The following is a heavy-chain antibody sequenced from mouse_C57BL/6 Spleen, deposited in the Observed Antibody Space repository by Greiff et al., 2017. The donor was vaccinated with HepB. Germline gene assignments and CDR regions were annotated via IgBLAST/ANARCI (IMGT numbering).Heavy chain of an antibody. Sequence: EVKLVESGGGLVKPGGSLKLSCAASGFTFSSYAMSWVRQTPEKRLEWVATISDGGSYTYYPDNVKGRITISRDNAKNNLYLQMSHLKSEDTAMYYCARGVYYYYGSSYYFDYWGQGTTLTVSS. CDR2: ISDGGSYT. D-gene: IGHD1-1*01. CDR3: ARGVYYYYGSSYYFDY. V-gene: IGHV5-4*03. J-gene: IGHJ2*01. CDR1: GFTFSSYA.